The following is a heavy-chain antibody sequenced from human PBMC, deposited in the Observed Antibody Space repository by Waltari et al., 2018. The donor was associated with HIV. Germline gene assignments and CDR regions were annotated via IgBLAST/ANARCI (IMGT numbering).Heavy chain of an antibody. V-gene: IGHV4-38-2*02. CDR1: ASSISRNYS. Sequence: QVLLRESGPRLVKPSESLSLTCTVSASSISRNYSWGCIRQAPGKGLEWSGCIYRSGTAYCNRAFKTRVTISMNMSKNQYSLKCSSLTAADTALYYCARDQDYYDSNGYTSYAFDIWGLGTMIIFSS. D-gene: IGHD3-22*01. CDR2: IYRSGTA. J-gene: IGHJ3*02. CDR3: ARDQDYYDSNGYTSYAFDI.